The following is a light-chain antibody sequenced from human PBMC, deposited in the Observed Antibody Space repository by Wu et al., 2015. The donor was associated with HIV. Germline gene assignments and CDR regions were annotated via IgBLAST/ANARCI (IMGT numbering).Light chain of an antibody. CDR3: QQYNNWPPWT. Sequence: IVLTQSPGTLSLSPGERATLSCRASLTVSRNVAWYQQRPGQAPRLLIHSASTRATGIPARFSGSGSGTEFTLTISSLQSEDIAVYYCQQYNNWPPWTFGQGTNVEIK. CDR1: LTVSRN. CDR2: SAS. V-gene: IGKV3D-15*01. J-gene: IGKJ1*01.